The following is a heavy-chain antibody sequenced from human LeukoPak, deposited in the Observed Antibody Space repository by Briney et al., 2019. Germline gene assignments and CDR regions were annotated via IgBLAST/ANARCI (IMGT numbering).Heavy chain of an antibody. D-gene: IGHD6-19*01. V-gene: IGHV3-53*04. CDR3: ARVGSGWYDFDY. J-gene: IGHJ4*02. CDR2: IYSGCSST. Sequence: GGSLRLSCAASGFTVSSNYMSWVRQAPGKGLEWVSVIYSGCSSTYYTDSVKGRFTISRHNSKNTLYLQMNSLRAEDTAVYYCARVGSGWYDFDYWGQGTLVTVSS. CDR1: GFTVSSNY.